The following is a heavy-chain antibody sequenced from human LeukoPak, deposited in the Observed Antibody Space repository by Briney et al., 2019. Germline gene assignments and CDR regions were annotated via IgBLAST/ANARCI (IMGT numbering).Heavy chain of an antibody. J-gene: IGHJ3*02. Sequence: SETLSLTCTVSGGSISSGDYYWSWIRQPPGKGLEWIGYIYYSGSTYYNPSLKSRVTISVDTSKNQFSLKLSSVTAADTAVYYCARALVTNYYDSSGYYFLGDAFDIWGQGTMVTVSS. CDR3: ARALVTNYYDSSGYYFLGDAFDI. CDR2: IYYSGST. CDR1: GGSISSGDYY. V-gene: IGHV4-30-4*02. D-gene: IGHD3-22*01.